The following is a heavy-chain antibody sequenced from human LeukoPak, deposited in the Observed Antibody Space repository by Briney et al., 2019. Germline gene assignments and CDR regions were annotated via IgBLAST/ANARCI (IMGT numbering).Heavy chain of an antibody. J-gene: IGHJ4*02. CDR1: GGSFSGYY. CDR3: ARLSSSSWYSLDY. Sequence: SETLSLTCAVYGGSFSGYYWSWIRQPPGKGLEWIGEINHSGSTNYNPSLKSRVTISVDTSKNQFSLKLSSVTAADTAVYYCARLSSSSWYSLDYWGQGTLVTVSS. V-gene: IGHV4-34*01. D-gene: IGHD6-13*01. CDR2: INHSGST.